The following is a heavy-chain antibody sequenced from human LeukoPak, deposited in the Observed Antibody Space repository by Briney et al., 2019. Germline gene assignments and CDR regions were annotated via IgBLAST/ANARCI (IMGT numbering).Heavy chain of an antibody. D-gene: IGHD3-3*01. Sequence: GGSLRLSCAASGFTFSSYSMNWVRQAPGKGLEWVSSISSSSSYIYYADSVKGRFTISRDNAKNSLYLQMNSLRAEDTAAYYCASGMRTYYDFWSGHDYWGQGTLVTVSS. CDR1: GFTFSSYS. CDR3: ASGMRTYYDFWSGHDY. CDR2: ISSSSSYI. J-gene: IGHJ4*02. V-gene: IGHV3-21*01.